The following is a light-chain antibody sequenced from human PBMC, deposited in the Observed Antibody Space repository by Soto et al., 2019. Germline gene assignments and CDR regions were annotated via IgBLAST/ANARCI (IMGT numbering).Light chain of an antibody. CDR1: QSVSTY. J-gene: IGKJ1*01. Sequence: SWFRAAGAPLSCMASQSVSTYLAWYPQRPGQAPLFLISGASCRATGIPDRFSDCGSRTDFTLTRTRLETADFALYSCQLHGDSPRTFGRGTKVDIK. CDR3: QLHGDSPRT. CDR2: GAS. V-gene: IGKV3-20*01.